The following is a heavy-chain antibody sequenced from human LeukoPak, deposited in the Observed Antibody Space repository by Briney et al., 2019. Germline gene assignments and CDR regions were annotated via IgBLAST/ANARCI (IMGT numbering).Heavy chain of an antibody. V-gene: IGHV3-74*01. CDR3: ARMDSSGYTYLDY. Sequence: PGGSLRLSCAASGFTFSSYWMHWVRQAPGKGLVWVSRINSDGSSTSYADSVEGRFTISRDNAKNTLYLQMNSLRAEDTAVYYCARMDSSGYTYLDYWGQGTLVTVFS. CDR1: GFTFSSYW. J-gene: IGHJ4*02. CDR2: INSDGSST. D-gene: IGHD3-22*01.